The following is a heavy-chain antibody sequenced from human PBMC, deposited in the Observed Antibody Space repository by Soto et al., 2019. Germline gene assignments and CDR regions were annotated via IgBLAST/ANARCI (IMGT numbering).Heavy chain of an antibody. J-gene: IGHJ5*02. CDR1: GGSXSRSSYY. D-gene: IGHD2-21*02. CDR2: INHSGST. V-gene: IGHV4-39*07. CDR3: ARGGIKHIVVVTAIPNWFDP. Sequence: PSETLSLTCTVSGGSXSRSSYYWGWIRQPPGKGLEWIGEINHSGSTNYNPSLKSRVTISVDTSKNQFSLKLSSVTAADTAVYYCARGGIKHIVVVTAIPNWFDPWGQGTLVTVSS.